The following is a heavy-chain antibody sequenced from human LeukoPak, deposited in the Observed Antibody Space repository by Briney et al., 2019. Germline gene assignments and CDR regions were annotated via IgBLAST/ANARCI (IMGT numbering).Heavy chain of an antibody. CDR1: GFTFSSYE. D-gene: IGHD2-15*01. V-gene: IGHV3-48*03. CDR2: ISSSGTSI. Sequence: PSGSLRLSCAASGFTFSSYEMNWVRQAPGKGLEWVSYISSSGTSIYHADFVRGRFTISRDNAKKSLYLQMNSLRAEDTAVYYCARESQGSCRGGRCPYFDYWGQGILVTVSS. CDR3: ARESQGSCRGGRCPYFDY. J-gene: IGHJ4*02.